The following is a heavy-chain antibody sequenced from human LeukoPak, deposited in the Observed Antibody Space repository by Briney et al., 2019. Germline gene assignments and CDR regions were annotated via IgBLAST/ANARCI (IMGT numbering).Heavy chain of an antibody. V-gene: IGHV1-46*01. D-gene: IGHD3-3*01. CDR3: ARDHYDFWSGSIRISFDY. CDR2: INPSGGST. Sequence: ASVKVSCKASGYTFTSYYMHWVRQAPGQGLEWMGIINPSGGSTSYAQKFQGRVTMTRDTSTSTVYMELSSLRSEDTAVYYCARDHYDFWSGSIRISFDYWGQGTLVTVSS. CDR1: GYTFTSYY. J-gene: IGHJ4*02.